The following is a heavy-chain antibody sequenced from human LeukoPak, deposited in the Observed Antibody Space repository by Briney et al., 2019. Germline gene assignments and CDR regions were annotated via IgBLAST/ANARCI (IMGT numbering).Heavy chain of an antibody. J-gene: IGHJ6*03. CDR1: GFTFSNYA. CDR3: VKDGGGGSGNSYLYYMDV. V-gene: IGHV3-23*01. Sequence: GGSLRLSCAASGFTFSNYAMSWVRQAPGKGLEWASLMSGTGGSTYYAGSVKGRFTISRDNAKNTLYVQMNSLRAEDTALYYCVKDGGGGSGNSYLYYMDVWGKGTTVTVSS. D-gene: IGHD2-15*01. CDR2: MSGTGGST.